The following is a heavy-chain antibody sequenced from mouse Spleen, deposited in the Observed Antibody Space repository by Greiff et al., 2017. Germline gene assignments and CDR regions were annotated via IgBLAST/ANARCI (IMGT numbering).Heavy chain of an antibody. V-gene: IGHV14-3*02. CDR2: IDPANGNT. J-gene: IGHJ4*01. Sequence: VQLQQSGAELVKPGASVKLSCTASGFNIKDTYMHWVKQRPEQGLEWIGRIDPANGNTKYDPKFQGKATITADTSSNTAYLQLSSLTSEDTAVYYCARIGITDAMDYWGQGTSVTVSS. CDR1: GFNIKDTY. CDR3: ARIGITDAMDY. D-gene: IGHD2-4*01.